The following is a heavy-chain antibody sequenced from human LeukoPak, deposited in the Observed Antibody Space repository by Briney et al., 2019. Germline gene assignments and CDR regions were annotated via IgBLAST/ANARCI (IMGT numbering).Heavy chain of an antibody. V-gene: IGHV4-34*01. J-gene: IGHJ4*02. CDR2: INHSGST. CDR3: ARVSRNDYGGYGIDY. CDR1: GGSFSGYY. D-gene: IGHD4-17*01. Sequence: PSETLSLTCAVYGGSFSGYYWSWIRQPPGKGLEWIGEINHSGSTNYNPSLKSRVTISVDTSKNQFSLKLSSVTAADTAVYYCARVSRNDYGGYGIDYWGQGTLVTVSS.